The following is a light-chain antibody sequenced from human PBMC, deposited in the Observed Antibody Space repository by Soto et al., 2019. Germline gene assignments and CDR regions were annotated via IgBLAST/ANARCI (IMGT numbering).Light chain of an antibody. CDR1: TGAVTSGHY. Sequence: QAVVTQEPSLTVSPGGTVTLTCGSSTGAVTSGHYPYWFQQKPGQAPRTLIFDTSDKHSWTPARFSGSLLGGKAALTLSGAQPEDEAEYYCLISYSDTRVFGGGTQLTVL. CDR3: LISYSDTRV. CDR2: DTS. J-gene: IGLJ7*01. V-gene: IGLV7-46*01.